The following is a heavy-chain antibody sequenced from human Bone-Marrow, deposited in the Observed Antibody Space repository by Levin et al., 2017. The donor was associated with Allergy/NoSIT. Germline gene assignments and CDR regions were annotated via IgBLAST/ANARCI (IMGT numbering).Heavy chain of an antibody. CDR2: IHYKGNT. V-gene: IGHV4-59*01. J-gene: IGHJ6*02. CDR3: ARDAHDYGGDFGMDV. D-gene: IGHD4-23*01. CDR1: GGSINSYY. Sequence: SETLSLTCTVSGGSINSYYWSWIRQTPGKGLEWIGYIHYKGNTYYNPSLKSRVTISVDRSKNQFSLKLTSVTAADTAVYSCARDAHDYGGDFGMDVWGQGTSVTVSS.